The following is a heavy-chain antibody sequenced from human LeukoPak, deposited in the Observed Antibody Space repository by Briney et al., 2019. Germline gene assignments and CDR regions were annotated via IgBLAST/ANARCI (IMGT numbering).Heavy chain of an antibody. CDR2: IDHTGSI. V-gene: IGHV4-34*01. J-gene: IGHJ4*02. CDR1: AGACAWYY. Sequence: SEALSLGCTVNAGACAWYYGSWIPQTQGKGLEWIGEIDHTGSISYNPSLRSRVTISVDTFKNQFSLNLRSVTAADRAIYYCARGGYGPGSHYRYWGQGTLVTVSS. D-gene: IGHD3-10*01. CDR3: ARGGYGPGSHYRY.